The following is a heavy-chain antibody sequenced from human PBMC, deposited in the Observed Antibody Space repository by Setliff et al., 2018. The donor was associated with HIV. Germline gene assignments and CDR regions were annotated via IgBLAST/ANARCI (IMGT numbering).Heavy chain of an antibody. Sequence: ASVKVSCKTSGYTFTNYPIYWVRQAPGQRLEWMGRINPNTGDTNYAQKFQGRVTMTRDTAISTAYMELSSLRSDDTAVYYCARGVGATSAQHWGQGTPVTVSS. J-gene: IGHJ1*01. CDR1: GYTFTNYP. D-gene: IGHD1-26*01. CDR3: ARGVGATSAQH. CDR2: INPNTGDT. V-gene: IGHV1-2*06.